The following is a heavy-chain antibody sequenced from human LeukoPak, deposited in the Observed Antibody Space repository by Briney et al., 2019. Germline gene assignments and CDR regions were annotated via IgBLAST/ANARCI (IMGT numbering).Heavy chain of an antibody. J-gene: IGHJ5*02. D-gene: IGHD2-2*01. CDR3: ARGYCSSTSCSHYNWFDP. V-gene: IGHV4-59*01. CDR2: IYYSGST. Sequence: PSETLSLTCTVSGGSFSSYYWSWIRQPPGKGLEWIGYIYYSGSTNYNPSLKSRVTISVDTSKNQFSLKLSSVTAADTAVYYCARGYCSSTSCSHYNWFDPWGQGTLVTVSS. CDR1: GGSFSSYY.